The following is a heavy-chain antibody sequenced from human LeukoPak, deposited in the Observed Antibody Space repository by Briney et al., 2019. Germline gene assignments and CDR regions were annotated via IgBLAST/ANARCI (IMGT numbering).Heavy chain of an antibody. D-gene: IGHD3-22*01. CDR1: GYTFTSYG. Sequence: ASVKVSCKASGYTFTSYGISWVRQAPGQGLEWMGWISAYNGNTNYAQKLQDRVTMTTDTSTSTAYMELRSLRSDDTAVYYCARVSPSIVVVIPEDYWGQGTLVTVSS. CDR2: ISAYNGNT. V-gene: IGHV1-18*01. CDR3: ARVSPSIVVVIPEDY. J-gene: IGHJ4*02.